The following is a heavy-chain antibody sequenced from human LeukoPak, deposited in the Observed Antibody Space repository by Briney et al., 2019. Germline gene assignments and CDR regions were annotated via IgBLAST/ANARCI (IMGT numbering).Heavy chain of an antibody. CDR1: GLTFSTYW. CDR3: ARSLGDD. J-gene: IGHJ4*02. Sequence: PGGSLRLSREVSGLTFSTYWMTWVRQAPGKGLEWVASINQNGREKYYVDSVKGRFTISRDNAKDSLYLQMNSLRDEDTAVYYCARSLGDDWGQGTLVTVSS. D-gene: IGHD3-16*01. CDR2: INQNGREK. V-gene: IGHV3-7*01.